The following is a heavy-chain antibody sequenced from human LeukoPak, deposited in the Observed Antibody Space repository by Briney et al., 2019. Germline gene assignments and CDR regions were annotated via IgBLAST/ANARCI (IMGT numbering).Heavy chain of an antibody. D-gene: IGHD3-10*01. J-gene: IGHJ6*03. CDR2: IFTSGST. CDR3: AREGKITMARGVIRYYYMDV. Sequence: SETLSLTCTVSGGSISSGSYYWRWLRQPAGKGLEWIGRIFTSGSTKYNPSLKSRVTISVDTSKNQFSLKLSSVTAADTAVYYCAREGKITMARGVIRYYYMDVWGKGTTVTISS. CDR1: GGSISSGSYY. V-gene: IGHV4-61*02.